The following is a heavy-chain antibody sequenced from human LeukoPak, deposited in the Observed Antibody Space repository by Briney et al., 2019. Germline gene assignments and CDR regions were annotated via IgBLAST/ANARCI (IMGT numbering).Heavy chain of an antibody. D-gene: IGHD6-25*01. Sequence: GGSLRLSCAASRFTFSSHGMHWVRRAPGKGLEWVAFIRYEGSKEFYADSLKGRFTVSRDNSKNTLYLQMSSLRPEDTAVYYCATGGGDGFNSGPGYWGQGTLVTVSS. V-gene: IGHV3-30*02. J-gene: IGHJ4*02. CDR1: RFTFSSHG. CDR2: IRYEGSKE. CDR3: ATGGGDGFNSGPGY.